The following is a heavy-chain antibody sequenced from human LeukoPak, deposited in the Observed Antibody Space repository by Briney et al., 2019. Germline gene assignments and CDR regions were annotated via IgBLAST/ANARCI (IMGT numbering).Heavy chain of an antibody. CDR3: AKEANYDILTGYYNEYYFNY. CDR1: GFTFSSYA. Sequence: PGGSLRLSCAASGFTFSSYAMHWVRQAPGKGLEWVAVISYDGSNKYYADSVKGRFTISRDNSKNTLYLQMNSLRAEDTAVYYCAKEANYDILTGYYNEYYFNYWGQGTLVTVSS. V-gene: IGHV3-30-3*01. CDR2: ISYDGSNK. J-gene: IGHJ4*02. D-gene: IGHD3-9*01.